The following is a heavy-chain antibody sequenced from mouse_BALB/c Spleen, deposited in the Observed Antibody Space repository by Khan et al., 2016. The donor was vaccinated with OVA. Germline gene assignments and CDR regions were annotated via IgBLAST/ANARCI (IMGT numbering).Heavy chain of an antibody. V-gene: IGHV1-7*01. CDR1: GYTFTTYW. J-gene: IGHJ2*01. CDR2: INPTSGYT. Sequence: QVQLQQSGAELAKPGASVKMSCKASGYTFTTYWMHWVKQRPGQGLEWIGYINPTSGYTDYNEKFKHRAILSADKSSSTAYMQLSSLTSEDSAVYYCTRDRIDYWGQGTTLTVSS. CDR3: TRDRIDY.